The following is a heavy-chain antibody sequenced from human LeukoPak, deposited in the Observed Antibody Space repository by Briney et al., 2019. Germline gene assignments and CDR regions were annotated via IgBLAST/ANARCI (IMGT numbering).Heavy chain of an antibody. J-gene: IGHJ4*02. Sequence: PGGSLRLSCAASGFTFSRFSMNWVRQAPGKGLEWVSYISSSSGTIYYADSVKGRFTISRDNAKNTLYLQMNSLRAEDTAVYYCSKTNGDYYDTYGCYNDYWGQGALVTVSS. V-gene: IGHV3-48*04. CDR2: ISSSSGTI. D-gene: IGHD3-22*01. CDR1: GFTFSRFS. CDR3: SKTNGDYYDTYGCYNDY.